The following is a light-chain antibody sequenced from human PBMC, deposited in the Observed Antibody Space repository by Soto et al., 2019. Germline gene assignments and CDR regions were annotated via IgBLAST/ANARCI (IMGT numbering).Light chain of an antibody. Sequence: DIQLTQSPSSLSASVGDRVTITCQASQDISDHLNWYQQKPGKAPNILIYDASNLETGVPSRFSGSGSGTDFTFTISSLQPEDFATYYCQQYDDLPFTFGPGTRVDIK. CDR1: QDISDH. CDR3: QQYDDLPFT. CDR2: DAS. J-gene: IGKJ3*01. V-gene: IGKV1-33*01.